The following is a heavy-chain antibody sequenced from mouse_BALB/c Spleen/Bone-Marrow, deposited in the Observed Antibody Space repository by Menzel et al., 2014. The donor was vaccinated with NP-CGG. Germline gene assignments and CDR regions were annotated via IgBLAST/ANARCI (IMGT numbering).Heavy chain of an antibody. D-gene: IGHD2-4*01. CDR3: ARDDYDYFDY. CDR1: GYSFIDYY. CDR2: IYPGSGNS. V-gene: IGHV1-84*02. J-gene: IGHJ2*01. Sequence: LMESGPELVKPGASVKISCKASGYSFIDYYINWVKQKPGQGLEWIGWIYPGSGNSKNNEKFKGKATLTVDTSSSTAYMQLSSLTSEDTAVYFCARDDYDYFDYWGQGTTLTVSS.